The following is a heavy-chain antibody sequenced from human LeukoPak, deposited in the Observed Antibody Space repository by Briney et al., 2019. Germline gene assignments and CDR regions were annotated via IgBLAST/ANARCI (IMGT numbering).Heavy chain of an antibody. V-gene: IGHV4-34*01. CDR1: GGSFSGYY. CDR3: ARNEQVVPAATFSYYFDY. CDR2: INHSGST. D-gene: IGHD2-2*01. Sequence: SETLSLTCAVYGGSFSGYYWSWIRQPPGKGLEWIGEINHSGSTNYSPSLKSRVTISVDTSKNQFSLKLSSVTAADTAVYYCARNEQVVPAATFSYYFDYWGQGTLVTVSS. J-gene: IGHJ4*02.